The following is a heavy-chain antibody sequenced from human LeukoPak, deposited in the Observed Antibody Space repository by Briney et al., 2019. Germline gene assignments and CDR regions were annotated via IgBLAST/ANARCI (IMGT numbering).Heavy chain of an antibody. CDR2: ISSSSSYI. Sequence: GGSLRLSCAASGFTFSSYSMNWVRQAPGKGLEWVSSISSSSSYIYYADSVKGRFTISRDNSKNTLYLQMNSLRAEDTAVYYCAKAPPYKKYFDYWGQGTLVTVSS. J-gene: IGHJ4*02. CDR3: AKAPPYKKYFDY. V-gene: IGHV3-21*04. CDR1: GFTFSSYS. D-gene: IGHD1-1*01.